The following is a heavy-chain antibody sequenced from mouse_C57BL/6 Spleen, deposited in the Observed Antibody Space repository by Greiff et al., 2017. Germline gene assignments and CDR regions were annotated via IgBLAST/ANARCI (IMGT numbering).Heavy chain of an antibody. J-gene: IGHJ2*01. CDR3: ARTPKGFYYVDY. CDR2: IYPGSGST. V-gene: IGHV1-55*01. Sequence: QVQLQQPGAELVKPGASVKMSCKASGYTFTSYWITWVKQRPGQGLEWIGDIYPGSGSTNYNEKFKSKATLTVDTSSSTAYMQLSSLTSEDSAVYYCARTPKGFYYVDYWGQGTTLTVSS. CDR1: GYTFTSYW.